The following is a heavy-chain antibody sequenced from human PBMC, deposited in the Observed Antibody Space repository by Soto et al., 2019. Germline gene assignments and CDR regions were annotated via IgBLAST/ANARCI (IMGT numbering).Heavy chain of an antibody. D-gene: IGHD3-16*01. CDR3: AREGDYLGDGVDV. CDR1: GGSISDTY. V-gene: IGHV4-59*01. Sequence: QVKLQESGPGLVKPSETLSLTCTVSGGSISDTYWTWIRQPPGKGLGWIGYIYYPGDTNYNPSLKSGVTVSLDTPKNQFSLKLLSVTAADTAVYFCAREGDYLGDGVDVWGQGTTVTVSS. J-gene: IGHJ6*02. CDR2: IYYPGDT.